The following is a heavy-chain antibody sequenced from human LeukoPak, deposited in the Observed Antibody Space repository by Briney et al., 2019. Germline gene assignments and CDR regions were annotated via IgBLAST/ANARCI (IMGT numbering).Heavy chain of an antibody. V-gene: IGHV3-48*01. J-gene: IGHJ4*02. CDR2: ISSSSSTI. Sequence: GGSLRLSCAASGFIFSSYSMNWVRQAPGKGLEWVSYISSSSSTIYYADSVKGRFTISRDNAKNSLYLQMNSLRAEDTAVYYCARGGDYSLSYWGQGTLVTVSS. CDR3: ARGGDYSLSY. D-gene: IGHD4-17*01. CDR1: GFIFSSYS.